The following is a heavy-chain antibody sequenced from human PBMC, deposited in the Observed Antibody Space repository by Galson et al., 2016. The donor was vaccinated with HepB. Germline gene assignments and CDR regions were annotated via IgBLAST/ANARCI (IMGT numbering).Heavy chain of an antibody. CDR3: ARSTSVASFDY. CDR1: GFSLSTRGTC. CDR2: IDWDDNK. J-gene: IGHJ4*02. Sequence: PALVKPTQTLTLTCTFSGFSLSTRGTCVSWIRQPPGKALEWLALIDWDDNKYNSTSLKTTLTISKCTSENQVVLRLTDMDPVDTGTYFCARSTSVASFDYWGQGILVSVSS. V-gene: IGHV2-70*13. D-gene: IGHD1-1*01.